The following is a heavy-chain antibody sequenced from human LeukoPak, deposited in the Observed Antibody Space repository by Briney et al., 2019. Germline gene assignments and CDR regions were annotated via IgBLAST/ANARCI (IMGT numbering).Heavy chain of an antibody. J-gene: IGHJ4*02. V-gene: IGHV3-23*01. CDR1: GFTFSSYA. CDR3: ARAAVRLRFPRAHFDY. CDR2: ISNSGGST. D-gene: IGHD4-17*01. Sequence: HPGGSLRLSCAASGFTFSSYAMSWVRQAPGKGLEWVSGISNSGGSTYYADSVKGRFTISRDNSKNTLYLQMNSLRAEDTAVYYCARAAVRLRFPRAHFDYWGQGPLVTVSS.